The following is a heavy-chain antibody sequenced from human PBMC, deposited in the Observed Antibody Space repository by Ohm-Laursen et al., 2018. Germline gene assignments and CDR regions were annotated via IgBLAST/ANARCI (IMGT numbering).Heavy chain of an antibody. CDR3: AKDGEMAIIRGLFDL. CDR2: ISYDGSNK. Sequence: SSLRLSCAASGLTFGSYGMHWVRQAPHKGLEWVALISYDGSNKYYADSVKGRFTISRDNSKNTLYLEVNSLRAEDTAVYYCAKDGEMAIIRGLFDLWGQGVLVTVSS. J-gene: IGHJ4*02. D-gene: IGHD5-24*01. CDR1: GLTFGSYG. V-gene: IGHV3-30*18.